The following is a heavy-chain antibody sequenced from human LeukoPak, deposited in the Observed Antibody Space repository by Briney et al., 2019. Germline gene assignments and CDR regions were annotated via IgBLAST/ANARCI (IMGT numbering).Heavy chain of an antibody. J-gene: IGHJ4*02. D-gene: IGHD6-13*01. CDR2: MNPSDGGV. CDR3: TTNAAALDY. CDR1: GYTFTDHY. V-gene: IGHV1-2*02. Sequence: ASVKVSCKTSGYTFTDHYIHWVRQAPGQGLEWMGWMNPSDGGVIYALQFEGRVAMTRDTSISTAYVEVTRLTSDDTAVYYCTTNAAALDYWGQGTLVTVSS.